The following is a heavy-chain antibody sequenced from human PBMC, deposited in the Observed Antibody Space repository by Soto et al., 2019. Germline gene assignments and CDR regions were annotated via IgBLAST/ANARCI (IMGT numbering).Heavy chain of an antibody. V-gene: IGHV1-3*01. CDR2: INAGNGNT. CDR3: ARSRGTGTYLHDFQP. Sequence: ASVTVSCQASGYTFTTYAMHLVRQAPGQRLEWMGWINAGNGNTKYAQNFQGRVTITRDTSASTAYLELSGLTSEDTAVYYCARSRGTGTYLHDFQPWGQGTLVTVSS. J-gene: IGHJ1*01. D-gene: IGHD1-26*01. CDR1: GYTFTTYA.